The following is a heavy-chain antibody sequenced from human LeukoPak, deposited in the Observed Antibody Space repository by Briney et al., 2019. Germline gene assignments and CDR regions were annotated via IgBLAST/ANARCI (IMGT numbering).Heavy chain of an antibody. D-gene: IGHD2-8*01. CDR2: IYPGDSDT. Sequence: GESLKISCKGSGYSFTSYWIGWVRQMPGKGLEWSGIIYPGDSDTRYSTSFQGQVTISAHKSSSTAHLQCSSLEASDSAMYYCARQYLAGGLIDYWGQGNLVTVSS. J-gene: IGHJ4*02. V-gene: IGHV5-51*01. CDR3: ARQYLAGGLIDY. CDR1: GYSFTSYW.